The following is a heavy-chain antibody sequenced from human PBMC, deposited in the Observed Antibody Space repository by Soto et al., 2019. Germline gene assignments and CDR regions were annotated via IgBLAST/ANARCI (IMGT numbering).Heavy chain of an antibody. V-gene: IGHV4-30-4*01. CDR3: AREIVVVPAAISWFDP. CDR1: VGSISSGDYY. D-gene: IGHD2-2*02. J-gene: IGHJ5*02. CDR2: IYYSGST. Sequence: LTCTVSVGSISSGDYYWSWIRQPPGKGLEWIGYIYYSGSTYYNPSLKSRVTISVDTSKNQFSLKLSSVTAADTAVYYCAREIVVVPAAISWFDPWGQGTLVTVSS.